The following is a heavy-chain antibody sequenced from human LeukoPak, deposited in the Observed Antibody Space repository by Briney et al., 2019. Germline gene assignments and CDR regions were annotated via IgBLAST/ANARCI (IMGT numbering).Heavy chain of an antibody. D-gene: IGHD5-18*01. CDR3: ARHVGYGNNWFDP. Sequence: PSETLSLTCAVYGGSFSGYFWSWIRQPPGKGLEWIGEINHSGSTNYNPSLKSRVTISVDTSKNQFSLKLRSVTAADTAVYYCARHVGYGNNWFDPWGQGTPVTVSS. J-gene: IGHJ5*02. V-gene: IGHV4-34*01. CDR2: INHSGST. CDR1: GGSFSGYF.